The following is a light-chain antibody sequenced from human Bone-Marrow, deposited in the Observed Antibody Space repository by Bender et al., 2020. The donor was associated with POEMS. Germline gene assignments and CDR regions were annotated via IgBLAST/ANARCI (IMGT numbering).Light chain of an antibody. J-gene: IGLJ2*01. V-gene: IGLV3-10*01. CDR1: ALKKKY. Sequence: SYELTQPPSVSVSPGQTARIICSGDALKKKYAYWYQQKSGQAPVLVIYEDTKRPSGIHERFSGSSAGTMATLTISGAQVEDVADYYCYSTDTSGSHAVFGGGTKLTVL. CDR3: YSTDTSGSHAV. CDR2: EDT.